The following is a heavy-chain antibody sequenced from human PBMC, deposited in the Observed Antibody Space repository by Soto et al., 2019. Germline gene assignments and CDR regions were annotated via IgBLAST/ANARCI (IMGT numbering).Heavy chain of an antibody. CDR2: INPSGGST. CDR3: ARDQYGSGSYLYYYYGMDV. J-gene: IGHJ6*02. Sequence: ASVKVSCKASGYTFTSYYMHWVRQAPGQGLEWMGIINPSGGSTSYAQKFQGRVTMTRDTSTSTVYMELSSLRSEDTAVYYCARDQYGSGSYLYYYYGMDVWGQGTTVTVSS. V-gene: IGHV1-46*01. CDR1: GYTFTSYY. D-gene: IGHD3-10*01.